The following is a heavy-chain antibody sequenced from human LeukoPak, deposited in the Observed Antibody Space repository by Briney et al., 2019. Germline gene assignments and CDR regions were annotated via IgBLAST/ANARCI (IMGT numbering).Heavy chain of an antibody. CDR2: VYYSGST. CDR3: ARDRITMVRAHSFYGMDV. Sequence: SQTLSLTCTVSGGSISSGGYYWSWIRQHPGKGLEWFGYVYYSGSTYYNASLKSRVTISVDTSKNQSSLKLSCVTAADTAVYYCARDRITMVRAHSFYGMDVWGQGTTVTVSS. CDR1: GGSISSGGYY. J-gene: IGHJ6*02. D-gene: IGHD3-10*01. V-gene: IGHV4-31*03.